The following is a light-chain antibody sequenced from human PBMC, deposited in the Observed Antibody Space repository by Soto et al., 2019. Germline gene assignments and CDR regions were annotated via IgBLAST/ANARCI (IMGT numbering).Light chain of an antibody. Sequence: QSALTQPASVSGSPGQSITISCTGTSSDVGGYNYVSWYQQHPGKAPKLMIYDVSNRPSGVSNRFSGSKSGNTASLTISGREAEDEADYYCSSYTSSSTPDVLGTGTKLTVL. J-gene: IGLJ1*01. CDR1: SSDVGGYNY. CDR2: DVS. V-gene: IGLV2-14*01. CDR3: SSYTSSSTPDV.